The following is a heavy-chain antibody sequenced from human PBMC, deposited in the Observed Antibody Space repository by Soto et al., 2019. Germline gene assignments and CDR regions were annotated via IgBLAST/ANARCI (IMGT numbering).Heavy chain of an antibody. Sequence: QVQLVQSGAEVKKPGASVKVSCKASGYTFTSYDINWVRQATGQGLEWMGWMNTNSGNTGDAQKFQGRVTMTRNTSIRTAYMELSSLRFEDTAVYYCARERTVAGIDYWGQGTLVTVSS. CDR2: MNTNSGNT. D-gene: IGHD6-19*01. CDR3: ARERTVAGIDY. J-gene: IGHJ4*02. CDR1: GYTFTSYD. V-gene: IGHV1-8*01.